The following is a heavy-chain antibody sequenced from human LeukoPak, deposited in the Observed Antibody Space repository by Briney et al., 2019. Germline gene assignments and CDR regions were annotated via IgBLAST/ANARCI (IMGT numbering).Heavy chain of an antibody. CDR3: ASSYYDSSGPLGYYYYYMDV. V-gene: IGHV4-59*01. CDR2: IYYSGST. D-gene: IGHD3-22*01. Sequence: SETLSLTCTVSGGSISNYYWNWIRQPPGKGLEWIGYIYYSGSTNYNPSLKSRVTISVDTSKNQFSLKLSSVTAADTAVYYCASSYYDSSGPLGYYYYYMDVWGKGTTVTVSS. J-gene: IGHJ6*03. CDR1: GGSISNYY.